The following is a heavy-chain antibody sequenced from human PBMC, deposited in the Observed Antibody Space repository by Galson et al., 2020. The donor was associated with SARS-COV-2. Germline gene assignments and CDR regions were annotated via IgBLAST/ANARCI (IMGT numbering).Heavy chain of an antibody. Sequence: NSGGSLRLSCAASGFTFSDYYMSWIRQAPGKGLEWASYISSSGSTIYYADSVKGRFTISRDNAKNSLYLQMNSLRAEDTAVYYCARGQGQWLVDRAFDIWGQGTMVTVSS. J-gene: IGHJ3*02. CDR1: GFTFSDYY. CDR3: ARGQGQWLVDRAFDI. CDR2: ISSSGSTI. V-gene: IGHV3-11*01. D-gene: IGHD6-19*01.